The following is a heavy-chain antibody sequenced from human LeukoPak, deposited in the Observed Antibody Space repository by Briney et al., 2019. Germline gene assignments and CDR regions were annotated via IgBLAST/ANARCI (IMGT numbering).Heavy chain of an antibody. CDR2: INDRGIT. CDR1: GGSFSGYY. Sequence: SETLSLTCAVYGGSFSGYYGSWIRQPPGKGLEWIGEINDRGITNYNPSLKSRGTISQDTTKNQFSLNLRSVTAADTAIYYCARDRVGRAVPGEYGLDVWGQGTTVTVSS. V-gene: IGHV4-34*01. D-gene: IGHD6-19*01. J-gene: IGHJ6*02. CDR3: ARDRVGRAVPGEYGLDV.